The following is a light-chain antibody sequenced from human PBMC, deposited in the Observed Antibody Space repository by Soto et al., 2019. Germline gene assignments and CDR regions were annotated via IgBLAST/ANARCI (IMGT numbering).Light chain of an antibody. CDR2: GAS. Sequence: EIVMTQSPATLSVSPWERATLSCRASQSVSSNLAWYQQTPGQAPRLLIYGASTRATGIPARFSGSGSGTEFTLTISSLQSEDFAVYYCQQYINWPPITFGQGTRLEIK. CDR3: QQYINWPPIT. V-gene: IGKV3-15*01. CDR1: QSVSSN. J-gene: IGKJ5*01.